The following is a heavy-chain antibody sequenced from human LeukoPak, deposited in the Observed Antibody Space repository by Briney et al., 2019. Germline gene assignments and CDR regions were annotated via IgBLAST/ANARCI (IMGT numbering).Heavy chain of an antibody. CDR2: ISYDGSNK. V-gene: IGHV3-30*03. Sequence: GGSLRLSCAASGFTFSSYGMHWVRQAPGKGLEWVAVISYDGSNKYYADSVKGRFTISRDNSKNTLYLQMISLRLEDTAVYYCARGAPHDYGDYYNWFDPWGQGTLVTVSS. J-gene: IGHJ5*02. CDR1: GFTFSSYG. CDR3: ARGAPHDYGDYYNWFDP. D-gene: IGHD4-17*01.